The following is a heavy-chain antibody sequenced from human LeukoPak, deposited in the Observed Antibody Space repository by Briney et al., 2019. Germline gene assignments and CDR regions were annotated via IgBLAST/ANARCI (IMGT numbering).Heavy chain of an antibody. V-gene: IGHV3-48*01. CDR2: ISGSSGII. CDR1: GFTFNTYT. D-gene: IGHD1-26*01. J-gene: IGHJ4*02. CDR3: ARDLVSSEGADY. Sequence: GGSLRLSCAASGFTFNTYTMNWVRQAPGKGLEWVSYISGSSGIIDYADSVRGRFTISRDNAKNSLYLQMNSLRAEDTAVYYCARDLVSSEGADYWGQGTLVTVSS.